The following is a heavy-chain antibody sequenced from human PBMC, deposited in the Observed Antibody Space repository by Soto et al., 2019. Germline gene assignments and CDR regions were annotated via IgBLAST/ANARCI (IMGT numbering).Heavy chain of an antibody. Sequence: GGSLRLSXAASGFTFSSDAINCVRQAPRKGPEWVSNISVTGAAYYADYVKGRFTISRDNSKNTLFLQMNSLRAEDTPVYYCAKSLSTATSFDYWGQGTPVTVSS. CDR3: AKSLSTATSFDY. V-gene: IGHV3-23*01. J-gene: IGHJ4*02. CDR1: GFTFSSDA. CDR2: ISVTGAA.